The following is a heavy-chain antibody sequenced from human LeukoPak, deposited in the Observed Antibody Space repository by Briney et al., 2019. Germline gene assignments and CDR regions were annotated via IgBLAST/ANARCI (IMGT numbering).Heavy chain of an antibody. CDR3: ARDSPGYGGYSY. D-gene: IGHD5-12*01. CDR1: GFTFSRYW. Sequence: PGGSLRLSCTASGFTFSRYWMTWVRQAPGKGLEWVANIKEDGSAKYYVDSMKGRFTISRDNAKNSLYLQINSLRAEDTAVYHCARDSPGYGGYSYWGQGTLVTASS. CDR2: IKEDGSAK. J-gene: IGHJ4*02. V-gene: IGHV3-7*04.